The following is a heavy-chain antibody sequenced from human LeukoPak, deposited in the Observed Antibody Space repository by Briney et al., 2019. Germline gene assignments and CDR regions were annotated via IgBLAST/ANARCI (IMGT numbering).Heavy chain of an antibody. Sequence: SETLSLTCTVSGGSISSYYWSWIRQPPGKGLECIGYIYYSGSTNYNPSLKSRVTISVDTSKNQFSLKLSSVTAADTAVYYCAREGRSSGWYDYWGQGTLVTVSS. J-gene: IGHJ4*02. CDR3: AREGRSSGWYDY. CDR2: IYYSGST. V-gene: IGHV4-59*01. CDR1: GGSISSYY. D-gene: IGHD6-19*01.